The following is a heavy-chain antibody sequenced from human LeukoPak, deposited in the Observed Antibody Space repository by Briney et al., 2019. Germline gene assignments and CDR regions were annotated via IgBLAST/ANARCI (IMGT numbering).Heavy chain of an antibody. Sequence: GGSLRLSCAASGFTFDDYGMSWVRRAPGKGLEWVSGINWNGGSRGYADSVKGRFTISRDNAKNSLYLQMNSLRAEDTALYYCARVEYYYHTSGYFDYWGQGTLVTVSS. CDR2: INWNGGSR. D-gene: IGHD3-22*01. CDR3: ARVEYYYHTSGYFDY. V-gene: IGHV3-20*04. CDR1: GFTFDDYG. J-gene: IGHJ4*02.